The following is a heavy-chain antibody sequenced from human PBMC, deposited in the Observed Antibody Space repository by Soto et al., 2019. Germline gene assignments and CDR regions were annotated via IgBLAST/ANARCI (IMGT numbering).Heavy chain of an antibody. D-gene: IGHD3-3*01. CDR3: AITGAGYYIV. J-gene: IGHJ4*02. V-gene: IGHV3-53*01. CDR2: IFSADNT. CDR1: GFTVSSNY. Sequence: PGGSLRLSCAASGFTVSSNYLSWVRQAPGKGLEWVSVIFSADNTHYADSVKDRFTISRDNSKNTVFLQMNSLRAEDTAVYYCAITGAGYYIVWGQGTPVTVSS.